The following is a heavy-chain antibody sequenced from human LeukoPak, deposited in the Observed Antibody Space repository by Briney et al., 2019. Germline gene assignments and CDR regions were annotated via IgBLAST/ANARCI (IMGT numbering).Heavy chain of an antibody. Sequence: GGSLRLSCAASRFTFSSYAMSWVRRAPGKGLEWVSAISGSGGSTYYADSVKGRFAISRDNSKNTLYLQMNSLRAEDTAVYYCAKYVRFGEFYFDYWGQGTLVTVSS. V-gene: IGHV3-23*01. D-gene: IGHD3-10*01. CDR2: ISGSGGST. CDR3: AKYVRFGEFYFDY. J-gene: IGHJ4*02. CDR1: RFTFSSYA.